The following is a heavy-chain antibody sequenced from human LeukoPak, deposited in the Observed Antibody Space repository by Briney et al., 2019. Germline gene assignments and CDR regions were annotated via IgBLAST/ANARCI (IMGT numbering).Heavy chain of an antibody. Sequence: GRSLRLSCAASGFTFSSYGMHWVRQAPGKGLEWVGVIWYGGSNKYYADSVKGRFTISRDNSKNTLYLQMNSLRAEDTAVYYCARDQSLGTLDYWGQGTLVTISS. V-gene: IGHV3-33*08. D-gene: IGHD7-27*01. J-gene: IGHJ4*02. CDR3: ARDQSLGTLDY. CDR2: IWYGGSNK. CDR1: GFTFSSYG.